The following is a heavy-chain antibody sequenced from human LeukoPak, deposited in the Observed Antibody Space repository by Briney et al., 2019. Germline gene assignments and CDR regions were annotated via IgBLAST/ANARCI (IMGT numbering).Heavy chain of an antibody. CDR3: ARDKGVIAAAGTDY. D-gene: IGHD6-13*01. CDR1: GFTFSSYW. V-gene: IGHV3-7*01. Sequence: GGSLRLSCAASGFTFSSYWMSWVRQAPGKGLEWVANIKQDGSEKYYVDSVKGRFTISRDNAKNSLYLQMNSLRAEDTAVYYCARDKGVIAAAGTDYWGQGTLVTVSS. J-gene: IGHJ4*02. CDR2: IKQDGSEK.